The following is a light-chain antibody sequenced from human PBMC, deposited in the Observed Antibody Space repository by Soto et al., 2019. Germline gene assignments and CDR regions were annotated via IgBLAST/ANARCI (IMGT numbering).Light chain of an antibody. CDR2: YDD. V-gene: IGLV1-36*01. J-gene: IGLJ2*01. Sequence: QSVLTQPPSVSEAPRQRVTISCSGSSSNIGNNAVNWYQQLPGKAPKLLIYYDDLLPSGVSDRFSGSKSGTSASLGISGLQSEDEADYYCAAWDDSLSGPVFGGGTKVTVL. CDR3: AAWDDSLSGPV. CDR1: SSNIGNNA.